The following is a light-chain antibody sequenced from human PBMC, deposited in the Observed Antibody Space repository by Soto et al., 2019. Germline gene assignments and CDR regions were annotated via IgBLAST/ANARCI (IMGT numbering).Light chain of an antibody. Sequence: EIVMTQSPATLSVSPGERATLSCRASQSVTSNLVWYQQKPGQAPRLLIYGASTRATGIPARFSGSGSGTEFTLTISSLQSEDSAVYYCQQYNNWPPWTFGQGTKVEIK. J-gene: IGKJ1*01. CDR2: GAS. CDR1: QSVTSN. V-gene: IGKV3-15*01. CDR3: QQYNNWPPWT.